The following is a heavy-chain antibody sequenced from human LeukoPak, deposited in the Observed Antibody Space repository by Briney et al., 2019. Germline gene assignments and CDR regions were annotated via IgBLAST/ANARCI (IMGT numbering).Heavy chain of an antibody. CDR3: ARDRDIVVVPALTGFDY. CDR2: ISSSSSTI. V-gene: IGHV3-48*01. D-gene: IGHD2-2*01. J-gene: IGHJ4*02. Sequence: QPGGSLRLSCAASGFTFSSYSMNWVRQAPGKGLEWVSYISSSSSTIYYADSVEGRFTISRDNAKNSLYLQMNSLRAEDTAVYYCARDRDIVVVPALTGFDYWGQGTLVTVSS. CDR1: GFTFSSYS.